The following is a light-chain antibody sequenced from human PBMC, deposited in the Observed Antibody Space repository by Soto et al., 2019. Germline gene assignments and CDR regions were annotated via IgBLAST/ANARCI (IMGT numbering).Light chain of an antibody. V-gene: IGKV3-11*01. J-gene: IGKJ1*01. CDR3: QQRTSWPLT. Sequence: ENVLTQSPATLSLSTWERATRACRASQSVSPYLAWYQQRPGQPPRLLIYDAFNRATGIPARFSGSGSGTDFTLTISSLEPEDFAVYYCQQRTSWPLTFGQGTKVDIK. CDR1: QSVSPY. CDR2: DAF.